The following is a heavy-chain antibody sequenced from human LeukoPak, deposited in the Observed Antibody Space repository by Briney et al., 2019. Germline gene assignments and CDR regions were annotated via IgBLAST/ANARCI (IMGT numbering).Heavy chain of an antibody. D-gene: IGHD3-22*01. CDR1: GFTFSSYE. V-gene: IGHV3-53*01. J-gene: IGHJ4*02. Sequence: GGSLRLSCAASGFTFSSYEMNWVRQAPGKGLEWVSFIYSGGSTYYTDSVKGRFTISRDNSKNTLYLQMNSLRAEDTAVYYCAGRAGDYSHPYDYWGQGILVTVSS. CDR3: AGRAGDYSHPYDY. CDR2: IYSGGST.